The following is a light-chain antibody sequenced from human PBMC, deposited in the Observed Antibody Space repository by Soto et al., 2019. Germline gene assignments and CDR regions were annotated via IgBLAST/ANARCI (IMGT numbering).Light chain of an antibody. V-gene: IGKV3-20*01. CDR1: QSSGSNF. CDR3: QLYGISPH. J-gene: IGKJ5*01. CDR2: ASS. Sequence: EIVLTQSPGTLSLSPGERATLSCKTSQSSGSNFLAWYQHKPGQAPXLLIYASSNRATGIPDRFSGSASGTEFTLTINRLEPEDFAVYYCQLYGISPHFGQGTRLEIK.